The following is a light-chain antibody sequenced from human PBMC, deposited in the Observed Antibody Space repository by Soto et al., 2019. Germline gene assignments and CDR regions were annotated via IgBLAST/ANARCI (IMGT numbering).Light chain of an antibody. CDR1: QSVSSN. V-gene: IGKV3-15*01. Sequence: EIVVTQSPATLSVSPGERATLSCRASQSVSSNLAWYQQKPGQAPRLLIYGASTRATGIPARFSGSGSGTEFTLTIRSLQSEDFAVYYCQQYNNWPPLTFGQGTKVEIK. CDR2: GAS. CDR3: QQYNNWPPLT. J-gene: IGKJ1*01.